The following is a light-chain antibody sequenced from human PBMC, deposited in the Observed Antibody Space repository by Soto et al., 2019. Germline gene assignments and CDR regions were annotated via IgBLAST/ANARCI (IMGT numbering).Light chain of an antibody. V-gene: IGKV3-15*01. CDR3: QQYNIWRSIS. J-gene: IGKJ5*01. CDR2: GAS. Sequence: IVLSHSPGSLSFSPLQRSTLSSSSIPSVVSSYLAWYQQKPGQAPRLLIYGASTRATGIPARFSGSASGTEFTLTISSLQSEDFAIYYCQQYNIWRSISFGQGTRLENK. CDR1: PSVVSSY.